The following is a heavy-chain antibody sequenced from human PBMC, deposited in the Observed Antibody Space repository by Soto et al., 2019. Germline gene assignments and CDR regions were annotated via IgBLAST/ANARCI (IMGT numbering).Heavy chain of an antibody. J-gene: IGHJ4*02. CDR2: ISDRGATT. D-gene: IGHD1-1*01. V-gene: IGHV3-23*01. Sequence: GGSLRLSCAASGFTISSNAMYWVRQAPGKGLEWVSAISDRGATTHYADSVKGRFTISRDTSKNTLYLQLNTLRADDTAVYYCAKDKPGTTSFDYWGLGTLVTVSS. CDR3: AKDKPGTTSFDY. CDR1: GFTISSNA.